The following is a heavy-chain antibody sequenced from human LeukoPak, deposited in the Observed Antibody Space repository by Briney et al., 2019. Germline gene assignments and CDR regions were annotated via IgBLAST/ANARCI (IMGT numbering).Heavy chain of an antibody. CDR1: GFTFSDYY. Sequence: GGSLRLSCAASGFTFSDYYMSWIRQAPGKGLEWVSYISSSGSTIYYADSAKGRFTISRDNAKNSLYLQMNSLRAEDTAVYYCARVIAAAGDHDAFDIWGQGTMVTVSS. CDR2: ISSSGSTI. CDR3: ARVIAAAGDHDAFDI. V-gene: IGHV3-11*01. D-gene: IGHD6-13*01. J-gene: IGHJ3*02.